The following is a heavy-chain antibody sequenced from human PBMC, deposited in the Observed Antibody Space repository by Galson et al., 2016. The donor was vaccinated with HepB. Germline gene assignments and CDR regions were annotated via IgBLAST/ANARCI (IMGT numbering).Heavy chain of an antibody. Sequence: SETLSLTCAVSGDSIRSSSWWSWVRQPPGKGLEWVGEIHHSGSTNYNPSLKSRVTISVDKTYSRFGLKLSSVSAADTAVYYCVRDLRDGYYYYGLDVWGQGTTVTVFS. CDR1: GDSIRSSSW. CDR3: VRDLRDGYYYYGLDV. V-gene: IGHV4-4*02. D-gene: IGHD2-21*02. CDR2: IHHSGST. J-gene: IGHJ6*02.